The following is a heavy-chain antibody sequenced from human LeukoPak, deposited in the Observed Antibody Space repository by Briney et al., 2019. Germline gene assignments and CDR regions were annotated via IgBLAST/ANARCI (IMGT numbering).Heavy chain of an antibody. V-gene: IGHV3-23*01. CDR3: AKEVRESAWFYFDY. D-gene: IGHD3-10*01. Sequence: GGSLRLSCAASGFTFKTCAMSWVRRAPGKGLEWVSSIRSSGETTYYADSVKGRFTISRDNSRNTLYLQMDSLRAEDTAVYYCAKEVRESAWFYFDYWGQGTLATVSS. CDR2: IRSSGETT. CDR1: GFTFKTCA. J-gene: IGHJ4*02.